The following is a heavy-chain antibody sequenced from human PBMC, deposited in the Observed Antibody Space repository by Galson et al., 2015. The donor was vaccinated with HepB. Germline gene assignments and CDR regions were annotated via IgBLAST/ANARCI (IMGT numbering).Heavy chain of an antibody. J-gene: IGHJ4*02. CDR2: ISFDGRNI. Sequence: SLRLSCAASGFTFSSHAMHWVRQAPGKGLEWVAAISFDGRNIYYADSVKDRFTISRDNSRNTLSLQINSLRLEDTALYYCARDHITSIIEFYFDYWGQGSLVTVS. V-gene: IGHV3-30*03. D-gene: IGHD1-14*01. CDR1: GFTFSSHA. CDR3: ARDHITSIIEFYFDY.